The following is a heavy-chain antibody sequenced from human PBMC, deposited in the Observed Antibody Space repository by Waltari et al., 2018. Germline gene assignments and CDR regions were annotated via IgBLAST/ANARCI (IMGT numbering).Heavy chain of an antibody. CDR1: GGSISSSSYY. V-gene: IGHV4-39*01. CDR3: ARDGNRWGYSSSWLDY. Sequence: QLQLQESGPGLVKPSETLSLTCTVSGGSISSSSYYWGWIRQPPGKGLEWIGSIYYSGSTYDNPSLKSRVTISVDTSKNQFSLKLSSVTAADTAVYYCARDGNRWGYSSSWLDYWGQGTLVTVSS. D-gene: IGHD6-13*01. CDR2: IYYSGST. J-gene: IGHJ4*02.